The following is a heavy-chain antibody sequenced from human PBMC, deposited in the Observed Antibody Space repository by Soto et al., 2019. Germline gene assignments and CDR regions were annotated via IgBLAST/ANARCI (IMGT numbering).Heavy chain of an antibody. CDR1: GGSISSSSW. J-gene: IGHJ6*02. CDR3: ARGGSGSYHNYYYGMDV. V-gene: IGHV4-4*02. Sequence: PSETLTLTCAVSGGSISSSSWWSWVRQPPGKGLEWIGEIYHSGSTNYNPSLKSRVTISVDKSKNQFSLKLSSVTAADTAVYYCARGGSGSYHNYYYGMDVWGQGTTVPSP. CDR2: IYHSGST. D-gene: IGHD1-26*01.